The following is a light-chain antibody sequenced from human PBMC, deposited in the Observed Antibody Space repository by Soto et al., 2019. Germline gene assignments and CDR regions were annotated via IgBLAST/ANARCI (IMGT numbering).Light chain of an antibody. CDR3: QQSYSMPLT. CDR1: QTISSY. V-gene: IGKV1-39*01. CDR2: AAS. J-gene: IGKJ4*01. Sequence: DIQMTQSPSSLSASVGDRVTITCRASQTISSYLNWYQQKPGKAPNLLIYAASSLQSGVPSRFSGSGSGPDFTLTISSLQPEDFATYYCQQSYSMPLTYGGGTKVDIK.